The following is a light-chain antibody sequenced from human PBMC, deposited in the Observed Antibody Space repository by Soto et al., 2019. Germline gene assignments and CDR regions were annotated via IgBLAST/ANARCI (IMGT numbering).Light chain of an antibody. V-gene: IGKV3-20*01. Sequence: EIVLTQSPGTLSLSPGERATLSCRASQSVSSNYLAWYQQKPGQAPRPLIYGASSRATGIPDRFSGSGAGTDFTLTISRLESGDFGVYYCQQYGRAPWTFGQGTKVDIK. CDR1: QSVSSNY. CDR3: QQYGRAPWT. J-gene: IGKJ1*01. CDR2: GAS.